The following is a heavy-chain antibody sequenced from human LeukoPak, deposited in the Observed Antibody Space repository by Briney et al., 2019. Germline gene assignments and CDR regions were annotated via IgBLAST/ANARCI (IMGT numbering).Heavy chain of an antibody. CDR2: IYHSGST. V-gene: IGHV4-38-2*02. D-gene: IGHD3-10*01. CDR3: ARGGYYGSGNDFRFDP. Sequence: TSETLSLTCTVSGYSISSGYYWGWIRRPPGKGLEWIGSIYHSGSTYYNPSLKSRVTISVDTSKNQFSLRLRSVTAADTAVYYCARGGYYGSGNDFRFDPWGQGTLVTVSS. J-gene: IGHJ5*02. CDR1: GYSISSGYY.